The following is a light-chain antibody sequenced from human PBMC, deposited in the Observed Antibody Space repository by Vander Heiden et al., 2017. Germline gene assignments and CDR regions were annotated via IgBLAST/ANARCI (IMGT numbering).Light chain of an antibody. CDR2: LDT. Sequence: SYELTQPPSLSVSPGQTASITCSGDKLGDNYASWYQQKPGQSPVLVIYLDTKRPSGIPERFSGSNSGNTATLTISGTQAVDEADYYCQAWDSRNDVVFGGGTKLTVL. V-gene: IGLV3-1*01. CDR3: QAWDSRNDVV. CDR1: KLGDNY. J-gene: IGLJ2*01.